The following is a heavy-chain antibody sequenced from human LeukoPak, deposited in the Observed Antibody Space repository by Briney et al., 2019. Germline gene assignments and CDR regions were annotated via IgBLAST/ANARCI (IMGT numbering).Heavy chain of an antibody. CDR3: ARIFPDIVVVPAAEGDYYMGV. Sequence: SETLSLTCAVSGYFISSGYYWGWIRQPPGKGLEWIGRIYHSGSTYYNPSLKSRVTISVDTSKNQFSLKLSSVTAADTAVYYCARIFPDIVVVPAAEGDYYMGVCGKGTTVTVSS. CDR1: GYFISSGYY. J-gene: IGHJ6*03. V-gene: IGHV4-38-2*01. CDR2: IYHSGST. D-gene: IGHD2-2*01.